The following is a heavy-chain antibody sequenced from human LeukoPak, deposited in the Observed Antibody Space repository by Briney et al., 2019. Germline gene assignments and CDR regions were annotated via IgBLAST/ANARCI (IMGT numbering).Heavy chain of an antibody. CDR2: IYYSGST. J-gene: IGHJ5*02. D-gene: IGHD3-22*01. V-gene: IGHV4-59*01. Sequence: PSETLSLTCTVSGGSISSYYWSWIRQPPGKGLEWIGYIYYSGSTNYNPSLKSRVTISVDTSKNQFSLKLGSVTAADTAVYYCARARSSGYYYGSWGQGTLVTVSS. CDR3: ARARSSGYYYGS. CDR1: GGSISSYY.